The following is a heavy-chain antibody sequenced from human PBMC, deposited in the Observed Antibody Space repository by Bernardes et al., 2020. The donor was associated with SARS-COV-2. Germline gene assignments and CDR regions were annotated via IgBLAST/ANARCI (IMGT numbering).Heavy chain of an antibody. Sequence: ASVKVSCKASGYTFTDYYISWVRQAPGRGLEWMGRIIPNSGDTDYAQKFQVRVTMTRDTSVSTAYMEVNRLTSDDTAIYYCARDSHYGMDVWGQGTTVTVSS. J-gene: IGHJ6*02. CDR3: ARDSHYGMDV. CDR2: IIPNSGDT. CDR1: GYTFTDYY. V-gene: IGHV1-2*02.